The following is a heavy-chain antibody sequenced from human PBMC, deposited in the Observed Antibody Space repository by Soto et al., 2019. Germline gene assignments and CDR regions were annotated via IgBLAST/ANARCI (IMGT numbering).Heavy chain of an antibody. CDR2: INHSGST. D-gene: IGHD1-7*01. CDR3: ARGFITGTTLDAFDL. CDR1: GGSFSGYY. V-gene: IGHV4-34*01. J-gene: IGHJ3*01. Sequence: QVQLQQWGAGLLKPSETLSLTCAVYGGSFSGYYWSWIRQPPGKGLEWIGEINHSGSTNYNPSLKSRVTISVDTSKNQFSLKLSSVTAADTAVYYCARGFITGTTLDAFDLWGQGTMVTVSS.